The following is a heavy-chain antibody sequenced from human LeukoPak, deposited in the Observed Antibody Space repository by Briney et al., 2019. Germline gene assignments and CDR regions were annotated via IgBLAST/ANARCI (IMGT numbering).Heavy chain of an antibody. V-gene: IGHV3-23*01. CDR3: AKRVDDFWSGYYVFDY. D-gene: IGHD3-3*01. CDR2: ISGSGGST. Sequence: GGSLRLSCAASGFTFSRYGMSWVRQAPGKGLEWVSGISGSGGSTYYADSVKGRFTISRDNSKNTLYLQMNSLRAEDTAVYYCAKRVDDFWSGYYVFDYWGQGTLVTVSS. J-gene: IGHJ4*02. CDR1: GFTFSRYG.